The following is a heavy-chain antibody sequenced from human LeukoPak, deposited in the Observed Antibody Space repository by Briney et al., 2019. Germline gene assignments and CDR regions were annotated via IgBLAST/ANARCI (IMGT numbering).Heavy chain of an antibody. CDR1: GFTFSSYA. J-gene: IGHJ4*02. CDR2: ISGSGSGSST. CDR3: AKLLAVTNSYYCDY. V-gene: IGHV3-23*01. Sequence: GGSLRLSCAASGFTFSSYAMSWVRHAPGKGPEWVSSISGSGSGSSTYYADSVKGRFTISRDNSKDTLFLQMNSLRAEDTAVYYCAKLLAVTNSYYCDYWGQGTLVTVSS. D-gene: IGHD6-19*01.